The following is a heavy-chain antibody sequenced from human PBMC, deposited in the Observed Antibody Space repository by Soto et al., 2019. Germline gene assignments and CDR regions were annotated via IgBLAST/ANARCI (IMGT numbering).Heavy chain of an antibody. D-gene: IGHD3-22*01. CDR2: IYTSGST. CDR1: GGSISSYY. Sequence: ETLSLTCTVSGGSISSYYWSWIRQPAGKGLEWIGRIYTSGSTNYNPSLKSRVTMSVDTSKNQFSLKLSSVTAADTAVYYCARDLLDYDSSDLDAFDIWGQGTMVTVSS. CDR3: ARDLLDYDSSDLDAFDI. J-gene: IGHJ3*02. V-gene: IGHV4-4*07.